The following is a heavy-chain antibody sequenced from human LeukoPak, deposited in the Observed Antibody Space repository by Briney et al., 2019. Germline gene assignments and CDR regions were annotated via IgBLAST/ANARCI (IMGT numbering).Heavy chain of an antibody. CDR3: ARGPNHGAFDI. Sequence: ASVKVSCKAYGYTFSDYFIHWMRQAPGQGLEWMGWISPKNGVARYAQKFQGRVTMTRDTSINTAYMEVSSLKSDDTAVYYCARGPNHGAFDIWGQGQWSPSLQ. V-gene: IGHV1-2*02. J-gene: IGHJ3*02. CDR1: GYTFSDYF. CDR2: ISPKNGVA.